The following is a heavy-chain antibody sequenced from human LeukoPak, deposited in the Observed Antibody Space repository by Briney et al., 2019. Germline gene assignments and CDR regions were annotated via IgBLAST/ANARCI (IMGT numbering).Heavy chain of an antibody. D-gene: IGHD6-19*01. J-gene: IGHJ4*02. CDR3: ARAPVAASYYFDY. CDR2: IWSDGSNK. Sequence: PGRSLRLSCAASGFTFSNYVMHWVRQAPGKGLEWVAVIWSDGSNKYYADSVKGRFTISRDNSKNTLYLQMNTLRAEDTAVYYCARAPVAASYYFDYWGQGTLVTVSS. V-gene: IGHV3-33*01. CDR1: GFTFSNYV.